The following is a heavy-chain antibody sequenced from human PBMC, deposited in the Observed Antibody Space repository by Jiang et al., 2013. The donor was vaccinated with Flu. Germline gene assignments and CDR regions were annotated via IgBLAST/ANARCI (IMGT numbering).Heavy chain of an antibody. CDR2: ISAYNGNT. V-gene: IGHV1-18*01. D-gene: IGHD6-13*01. CDR1: GYTFTSYG. Sequence: SGAEVKKPGASVKVSCKASGYTFTSYGISWVRQAPGQGLEWMGWISAYNGNTNYAQKLQGRVTMTTDTSTSTAYMELRSLRSDDTAVYYCARVPLFRGSSSWYGGFDYWGQGTLVTVSS. J-gene: IGHJ4*02. CDR3: ARVPLFRGSSSWYGGFDY.